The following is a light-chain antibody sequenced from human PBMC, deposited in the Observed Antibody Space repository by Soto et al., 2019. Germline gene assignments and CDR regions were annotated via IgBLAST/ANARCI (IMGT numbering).Light chain of an antibody. CDR3: KQYNNWPPLT. V-gene: IGKV3-15*01. Sequence: EIVLTQSPATLSVSPGERATLSCRASQSVNSNLAWYQQKPGQAPRLLIYGASTRATGIPARFSGSGSGTEFTLTISSLQSEDFAVYYCKQYNNWPPLTFGQGTKVEIK. J-gene: IGKJ1*01. CDR1: QSVNSN. CDR2: GAS.